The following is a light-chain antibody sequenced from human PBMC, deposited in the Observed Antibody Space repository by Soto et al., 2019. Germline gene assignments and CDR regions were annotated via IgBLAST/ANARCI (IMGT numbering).Light chain of an antibody. CDR1: QSISTY. Sequence: DIPMTQSPSSLSASIGDRITITCRASQSISTYLNWYQQKPGKAPRLRIYGASTLQNGVPSRFSGSGSATDYTLTISSLQPEDFATYYCQQSFITPPLTFGGGTKVEMK. CDR2: GAS. CDR3: QQSFITPPLT. J-gene: IGKJ4*01. V-gene: IGKV1-39*01.